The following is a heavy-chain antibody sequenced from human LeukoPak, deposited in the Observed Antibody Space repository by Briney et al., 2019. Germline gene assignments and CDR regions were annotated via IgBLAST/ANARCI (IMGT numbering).Heavy chain of an antibody. J-gene: IGHJ6*03. D-gene: IGHD1-1*01. Sequence: GGSLRLSCAASGFTFSSYAMSWVRQAPGKGLEWVSGISGSGGSTYYADSVKGRFTISRDNSKNTLYLQMNSLRAEDTAVYYCAKGNDPHYYYYYMDVWGKGTTVTVSS. CDR3: AKGNDPHYYYYYMDV. CDR1: GFTFSSYA. CDR2: ISGSGGST. V-gene: IGHV3-23*01.